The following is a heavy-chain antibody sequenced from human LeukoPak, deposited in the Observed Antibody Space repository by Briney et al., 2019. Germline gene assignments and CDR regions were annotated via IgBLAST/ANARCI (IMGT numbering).Heavy chain of an antibody. D-gene: IGHD3-22*01. CDR1: GFTFSDYY. J-gene: IGHJ6*03. CDR3: ARCDSSGYYFYYYYYMDV. CDR2: ISSSGSTI. V-gene: IGHV3-11*04. Sequence: PGGSLRLSCAASGFTFSDYYMSWIRQAPGKGLEWVSYISSSGSTIYYADSVKGRFTISRDNAKNSLYLQMNSLRGEDTAVYYCARCDSSGYYFYYYYYMDVWGKGTTVTVSS.